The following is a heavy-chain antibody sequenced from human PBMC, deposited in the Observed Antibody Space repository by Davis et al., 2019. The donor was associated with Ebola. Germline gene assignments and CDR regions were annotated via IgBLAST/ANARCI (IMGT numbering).Heavy chain of an antibody. V-gene: IGHV3-7*01. Sequence: GGSLRLSCAASGFTFSDYWMSWVRQAPGKGLEWLGSIKEDGSEKYYLDSVKGRFTISRDNSKNTFYLQMNRLRAEDTALYYCAKDKTMATHYWYFDLWGRGTLVTVSS. CDR1: GFTFSDYW. D-gene: IGHD4/OR15-4a*01. CDR2: IKEDGSEK. CDR3: AKDKTMATHYWYFDL. J-gene: IGHJ2*01.